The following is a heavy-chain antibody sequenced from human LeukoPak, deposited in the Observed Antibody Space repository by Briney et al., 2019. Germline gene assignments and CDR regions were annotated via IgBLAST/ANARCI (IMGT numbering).Heavy chain of an antibody. CDR2: INHSGST. D-gene: IGHD6-6*01. CDR1: GGSFSGYY. J-gene: IGHJ4*02. Sequence: SETLSLTCAVYGGSFSGYYWSWIRQPPGKGLEWIGEINHSGSTNYNPSLKSRVTISVDTSKNQFSLKLSSVTAADTAVYYCARDRGVAARKIFDYWGQGTLVTVSS. CDR3: ARDRGVAARKIFDY. V-gene: IGHV4-34*01.